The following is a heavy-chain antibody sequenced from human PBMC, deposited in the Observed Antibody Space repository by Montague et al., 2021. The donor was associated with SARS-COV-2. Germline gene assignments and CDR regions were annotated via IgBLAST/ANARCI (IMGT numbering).Heavy chain of an antibody. J-gene: IGHJ3*01. CDR1: GASVSGSSYY. Sequence: SETLSLTCTVSGASVSGSSYYWGWIRQPPGKGLEWIGSLNYGGSAYFNPSLMSRVTISVDTSKNQFSPRLESVTAADTAVYYCARPGGFSGKALDACDVWGQGTVVTVSS. V-gene: IGHV4-39*01. CDR2: LNYGGSA. D-gene: IGHD6-19*01. CDR3: ARPGGFSGKALDACDV.